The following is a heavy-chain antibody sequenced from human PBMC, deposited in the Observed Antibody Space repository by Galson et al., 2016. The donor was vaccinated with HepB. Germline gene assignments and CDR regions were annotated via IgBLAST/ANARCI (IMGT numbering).Heavy chain of an antibody. Sequence: CAISGDSVSSDSAAWNWIRQSPSRGLEWLGRTYYRSKWYNAYALSVKSRITMNADTSKNQFSLQLNSGTPEDTALYFCARAEANWDGGGDNWFDPWGQGTLVTVSS. CDR2: TYYRSKWYN. CDR3: ARAEANWDGGGDNWFDP. D-gene: IGHD7-27*01. J-gene: IGHJ5*02. V-gene: IGHV6-1*01. CDR1: GDSVSSDSAA.